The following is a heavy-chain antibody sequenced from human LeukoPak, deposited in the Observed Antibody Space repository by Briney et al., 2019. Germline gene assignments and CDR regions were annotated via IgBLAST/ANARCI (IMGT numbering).Heavy chain of an antibody. J-gene: IGHJ5*02. V-gene: IGHV4-59*01. CDR3: AGGTTWFDP. Sequence: GSLRLSCAASGFTFSSYEMNWVRQAPGKGLEWIGSIYYSGSTNYNPSLKSRVTISVDTSKNQCSLKLSSVTAADTAVYYCAGGTTWFDPWGQGTLVTVSS. CDR2: IYYSGST. D-gene: IGHD1-1*01. CDR1: GFTFSSYE.